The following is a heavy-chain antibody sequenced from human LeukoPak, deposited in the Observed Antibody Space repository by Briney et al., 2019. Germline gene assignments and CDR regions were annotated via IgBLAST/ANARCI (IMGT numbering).Heavy chain of an antibody. CDR2: MNPNSGNT. D-gene: IGHD6-25*01. Sequence: ASVKVSCKASGFTFTNNDINWVRQAPGQDLEWMGWMNPNSGNTGYGQKFQGRVTMTRNTSISAAYMELSSLRSDDTAMYYCAQREAGFDYWGQGTLVTVSS. J-gene: IGHJ4*02. V-gene: IGHV1-8*01. CDR1: GFTFTNND. CDR3: AQREAGFDY.